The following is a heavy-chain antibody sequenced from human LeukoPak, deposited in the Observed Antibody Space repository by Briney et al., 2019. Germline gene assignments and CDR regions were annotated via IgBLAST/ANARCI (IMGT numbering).Heavy chain of an antibody. V-gene: IGHV3-20*04. CDR1: GFTFDDYG. J-gene: IGHJ4*02. CDR3: ARGYGSVLDY. D-gene: IGHD3-10*01. Sequence: GGSLRLSCAASGFTFDDYGMSWVRQAPGKGLDWASGVNWHGGSTGYEDSVKGRFTISRDNAKNSLYLQMNSLRAEDTALYYCARGYGSVLDYWGQGTLVTVSS. CDR2: VNWHGGST.